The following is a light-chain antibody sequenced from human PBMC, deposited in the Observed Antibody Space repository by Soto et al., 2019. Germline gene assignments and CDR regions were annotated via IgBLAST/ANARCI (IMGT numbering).Light chain of an antibody. CDR2: ATS. CDR3: QQGKRVPLT. Sequence: DIQMTQFPSSVSASVGDRVTITCRASQDISGWLAWYQQKPGKAPQILIYATSRLQNGVPSRFSDSRPGTEFTLTISSLQSEDFASYYCQQGKRVPLTFRGGTKVEIK. CDR1: QDISGW. V-gene: IGKV1-12*01. J-gene: IGKJ4*01.